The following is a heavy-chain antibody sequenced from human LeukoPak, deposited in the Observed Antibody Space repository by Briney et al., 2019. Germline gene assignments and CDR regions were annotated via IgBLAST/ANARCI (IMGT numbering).Heavy chain of an antibody. Sequence: GGSLRLSCAASGFTVSSNYMSWVRQAPGKGLEWVSVIYSGGSTYYADSVKGRFTISRDNSKNTLYLQMNSLRAEDTAVYYCATCGGDCYSLWYFDLWGRGTLVTVSS. CDR3: ATCGGDCYSLWYFDL. V-gene: IGHV3-53*01. D-gene: IGHD2-21*02. CDR2: IYSGGST. CDR1: GFTVSSNY. J-gene: IGHJ2*01.